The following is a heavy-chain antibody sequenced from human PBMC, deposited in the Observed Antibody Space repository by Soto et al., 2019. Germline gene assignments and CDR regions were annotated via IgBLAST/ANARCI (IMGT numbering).Heavy chain of an antibody. CDR2: ISSSSSYI. CDR3: ARDQGYSGYDSAFDI. V-gene: IGHV3-21*01. J-gene: IGHJ3*02. CDR1: GFTFSSYS. D-gene: IGHD5-12*01. Sequence: GGSLRLSCAASGFTFSSYSMNWVRQAPGKGLEWVSSISSSSSYIYYADSVKGRFTISRDNAKNSLYLQMNSLRAEDTAAYYCARDQGYSGYDSAFDIWGQGTMVTVSS.